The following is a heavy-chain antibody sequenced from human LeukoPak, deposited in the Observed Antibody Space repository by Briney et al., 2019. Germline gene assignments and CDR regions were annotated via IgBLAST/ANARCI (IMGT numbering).Heavy chain of an antibody. CDR3: AKDDGMITFGGVIVKDY. D-gene: IGHD3-16*02. Sequence: PGGSLRLSCAASGFTFSSYAMSWVHQAPGKGLEWVSAISGSGGSTYYADSVKGRFTISRDNSKNTLYLQMNSLRAEDTAVYYCAKDDGMITFGGVIVKDYWGQGTLVTVSS. J-gene: IGHJ4*02. CDR2: ISGSGGST. V-gene: IGHV3-23*01. CDR1: GFTFSSYA.